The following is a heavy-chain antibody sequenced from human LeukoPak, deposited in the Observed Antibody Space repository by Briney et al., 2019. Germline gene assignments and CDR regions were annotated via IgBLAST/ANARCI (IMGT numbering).Heavy chain of an antibody. J-gene: IGHJ5*02. D-gene: IGHD6-19*01. V-gene: IGHV4-38-2*02. CDR3: ARQKWLVHNWFDP. CDR2: IYHSGST. CDR1: GYSISSGYY. Sequence: SETLSLTCTVSGYSISSGYYWAWIRQPPGKGLEWIGSIYHSGSTYYNPSLKSRVTISVDTSKNQFSLKLRSVTAADTAVYYCARQKWLVHNWFDPWGQGTLVTVSS.